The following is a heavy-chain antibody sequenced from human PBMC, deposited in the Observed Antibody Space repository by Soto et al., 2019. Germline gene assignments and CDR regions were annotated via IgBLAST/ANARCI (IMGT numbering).Heavy chain of an antibody. V-gene: IGHV1-18*01. D-gene: IGHD2-8*01. Sequence: AASVKVSCKASGFTFSNYGLNWVRQAPGQGLEWMGWVSANNGHTNYAQNLQGRVSMTTDTSTSTAYMELRGLRFDDTAVYYCARDIESVTAKHFFYYYAMDVWGKGTTVTVSS. CDR1: GFTFSNYG. CDR2: VSANNGHT. CDR3: ARDIESVTAKHFFYYYAMDV. J-gene: IGHJ6*04.